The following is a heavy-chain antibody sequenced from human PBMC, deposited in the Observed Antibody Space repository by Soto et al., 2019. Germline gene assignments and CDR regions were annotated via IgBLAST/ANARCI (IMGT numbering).Heavy chain of an antibody. Sequence: SETLSLTCTVSGVSISSSSYYWGWIRQPPGKGLEWIGSIYYSGSTYYNPSLKSRVTISVDTSKNQFSLKLSSVTAADTAVYYCARFKRHGKEHDDYWGQGTLVTVS. D-gene: IGHD2-15*01. V-gene: IGHV4-39*01. J-gene: IGHJ4*02. CDR3: ARFKRHGKEHDDY. CDR1: GVSISSSSYY. CDR2: IYYSGST.